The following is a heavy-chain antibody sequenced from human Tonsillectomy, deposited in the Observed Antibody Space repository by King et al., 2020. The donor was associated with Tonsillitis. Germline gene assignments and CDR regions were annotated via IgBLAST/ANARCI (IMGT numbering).Heavy chain of an antibody. D-gene: IGHD3-9*01. CDR3: ARAKRNSNDILTGYYFDS. J-gene: IGHJ4*02. CDR2: IYSGGSST. Sequence: VQLVESGGGLVQPGGSLRLSCAASGFTFSIYAMSWVRQAPGKGLEWVSVIYSGGSSTYYAGSVKGRFTISRDNSKNTLYLQMNSLRAEDTAVYYCARAKRNSNDILTGYYFDSGAREPWSPSPQ. CDR1: GFTFSIYA. V-gene: IGHV3-23*03.